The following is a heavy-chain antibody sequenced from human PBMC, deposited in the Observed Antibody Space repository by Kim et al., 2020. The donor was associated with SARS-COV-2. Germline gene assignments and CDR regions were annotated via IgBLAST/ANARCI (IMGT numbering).Heavy chain of an antibody. J-gene: IGHJ6*02. CDR3: ARVGQAVYDYVWGSPNYYYYYGMDV. CDR2: IYYSGST. D-gene: IGHD3-16*01. Sequence: SETLSLTCTVSGGSISSYYWSWIRQPPGKGLEWIGYIYYSGSTNYNPSLKSRVTISVDTSKNQFSLKLSSVTAADTAVYYCARVGQAVYDYVWGSPNYYYYYGMDVWGQGTTVTVSS. V-gene: IGHV4-59*01. CDR1: GGSISSYY.